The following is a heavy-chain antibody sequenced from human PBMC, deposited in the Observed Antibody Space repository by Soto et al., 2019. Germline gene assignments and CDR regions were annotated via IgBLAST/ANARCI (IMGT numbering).Heavy chain of an antibody. D-gene: IGHD6-6*01. V-gene: IGHV4-34*01. Sequence: SETLSLTCAVYGGSFSGYYWSWIRQPPGKGLECIGEINHSGSTNYNPSLKSRVTISVDTSKNQFSLKLSSVTAADTAVYYCARDGRIAARPTNPWGQGTLVTVSS. CDR3: ARDGRIAARPTNP. J-gene: IGHJ5*02. CDR2: INHSGST. CDR1: GGSFSGYY.